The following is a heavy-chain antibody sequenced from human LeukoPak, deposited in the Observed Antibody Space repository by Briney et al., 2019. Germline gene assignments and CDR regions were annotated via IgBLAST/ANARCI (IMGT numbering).Heavy chain of an antibody. J-gene: IGHJ4*02. CDR3: ARDQRALGYSYGFDY. V-gene: IGHV3-30-3*01. Sequence: GSLRLSCAASGFTFSSYAMHWVRQAPGKGLVWVAVISYDGSNKYYADSVKGRFTISRDNSKNTLYLQMNSLRAEDTAVYYCARDQRALGYSYGFDYWGQGTLVTVSS. CDR1: GFTFSSYA. D-gene: IGHD5-18*01. CDR2: ISYDGSNK.